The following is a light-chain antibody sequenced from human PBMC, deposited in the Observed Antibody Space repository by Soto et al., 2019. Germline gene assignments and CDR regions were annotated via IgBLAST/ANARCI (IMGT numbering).Light chain of an antibody. CDR3: QQTYSSSPWT. CDR2: RAS. Sequence: DIQMTQSPSSLSASVGDRVTISCRASQSIRTYLNWYQQKPGTAPRLLIYRASSVKSGVPPRFSGSGSGRDVTLTISSLRPADIATYFCQQTYSSSPWTFGQGTNVEVK. V-gene: IGKV1-39*01. J-gene: IGKJ1*01. CDR1: QSIRTY.